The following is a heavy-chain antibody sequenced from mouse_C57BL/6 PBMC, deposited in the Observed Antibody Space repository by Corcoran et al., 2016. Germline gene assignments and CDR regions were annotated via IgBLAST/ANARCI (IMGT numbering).Heavy chain of an antibody. J-gene: IGHJ4*01. CDR3: ANMITRAMDY. V-gene: IGHV9-3*01. CDR1: GYTFTTYG. D-gene: IGHD2-4*01. CDR2: INTYSGVP. Sequence: QIQLVQSGPELKKPGETVKISCKASGYTFTTYGMSWVKQAPGKGLKWMGWINTYSGVPTYADDFKGRFAFSLETSARTAYLQINNLKNEDTATYFCANMITRAMDYWGQGTSVTVSS.